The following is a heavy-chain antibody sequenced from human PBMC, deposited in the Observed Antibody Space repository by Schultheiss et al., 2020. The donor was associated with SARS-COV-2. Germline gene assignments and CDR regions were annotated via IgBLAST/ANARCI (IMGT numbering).Heavy chain of an antibody. J-gene: IGHJ5*01. CDR1: GYTFTSYG. Sequence: SVKVSCKASGYTFTSYGISWVRQAPGQGLEWMGGIIPIFGTANYAQKFQGRVTITADDSTSTAYLELSSLTSEETAVYYCAGDPNTSSWYNNWFDAWGQGTLVTVSS. D-gene: IGHD6-13*01. CDR2: IIPIFGTA. CDR3: AGDPNTSSWYNNWFDA. V-gene: IGHV1-69*13.